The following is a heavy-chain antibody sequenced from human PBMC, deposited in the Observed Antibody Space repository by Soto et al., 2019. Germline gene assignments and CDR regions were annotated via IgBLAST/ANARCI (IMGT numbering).Heavy chain of an antibody. D-gene: IGHD6-19*01. CDR1: GFTFSYAW. CDR2: IKSQTDGGAT. V-gene: IGHV3-15*01. CDR3: TTEMRHSSGWYGAFDI. J-gene: IGHJ3*02. Sequence: GGVLRLSCADSGFTFSYAWMDWVRQAPGKGLEWVGRIKSQTDGGATDYPAPVRDRFTISRDDSKNTLFLQMNSLKTEDTAVYYCTTEMRHSSGWYGAFDIWGQGTLVTVSS.